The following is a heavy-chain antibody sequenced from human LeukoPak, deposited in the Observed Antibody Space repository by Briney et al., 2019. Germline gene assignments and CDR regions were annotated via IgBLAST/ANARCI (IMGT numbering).Heavy chain of an antibody. CDR2: IYYSGTT. Sequence: PSETLSLTCAVYGGSFSGYYWSWIRQPPGKGLEWIGSIYYSGTTYYNPSLESRVTISDDTSKNRFSLMLTSLTAADTAVYYCARQSSDYYYYYIDVWGEGTTVIVSS. CDR1: GGSFSGYY. J-gene: IGHJ6*03. CDR3: ARQSSDYYYYYIDV. V-gene: IGHV4-34*01.